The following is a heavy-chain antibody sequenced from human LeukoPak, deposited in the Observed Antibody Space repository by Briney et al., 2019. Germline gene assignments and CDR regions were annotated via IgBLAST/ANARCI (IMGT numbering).Heavy chain of an antibody. CDR1: GFTFSSYS. V-gene: IGHV3-48*04. J-gene: IGHJ6*03. D-gene: IGHD2-2*01. CDR3: VRGPVTSMDV. Sequence: PGGXXRLSCAASGFTFSSYSMNWVRQAPGKGLEWVSYISSSGSTIYYADSVKGRFTISSDNDKNSLYLQMNSLRAEDTAVYYCVRGPVTSMDVWGKGTTVTVSS. CDR2: ISSSGSTI.